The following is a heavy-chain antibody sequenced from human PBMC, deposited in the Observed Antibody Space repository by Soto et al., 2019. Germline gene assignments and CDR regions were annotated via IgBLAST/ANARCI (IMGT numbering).Heavy chain of an antibody. CDR3: AREDYYGSGSYYD. CDR1: GYTFINNN. CDR2: MNPNTGNT. J-gene: IGHJ4*02. Sequence: VQLVQSGAEVKKPGASVKVSCKASGYTFINNNINWVRQATGQGLEWMGWMNPNTGNTAYVQKFQGRVTMTRDISTSTAYMELSSLRSDDTAVYYCAREDYYGSGSYYDWVQGTSVTVSS. D-gene: IGHD3-10*01. V-gene: IGHV1-8*01.